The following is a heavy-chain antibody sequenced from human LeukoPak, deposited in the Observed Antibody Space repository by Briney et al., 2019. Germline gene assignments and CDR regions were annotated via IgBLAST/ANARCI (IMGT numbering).Heavy chain of an antibody. CDR3: ARVSAPHNWFDP. CDR2: IYYSGST. J-gene: IGHJ5*02. V-gene: IGHV4-31*03. D-gene: IGHD6-25*01. Sequence: SETLSLTCTVSGGSISSGGYYWSWIRQHPGKGLEWIGYIYYSGSTYYNPSLKSRVTMSVDTSKNQFSLKLSSVTAADTAVYYCARVSAPHNWFDPWGQGTLVTVSS. CDR1: GGSISSGGYY.